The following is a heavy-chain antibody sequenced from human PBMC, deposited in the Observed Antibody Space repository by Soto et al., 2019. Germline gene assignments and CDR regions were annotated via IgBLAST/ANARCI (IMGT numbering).Heavy chain of an antibody. Sequence: PGGSLRLSCAASGFTFSSYSMNWVRQAPGKGLEWVSSISSSSSYIYYADSVKGRFTMSRDKARDSLYLQMNRLRAEDTAVYYCARDHYGEFWGQGTLVTVSS. CDR3: ARDHYGEF. CDR2: ISSSSSYI. J-gene: IGHJ4*02. CDR1: GFTFSSYS. V-gene: IGHV3-21*01.